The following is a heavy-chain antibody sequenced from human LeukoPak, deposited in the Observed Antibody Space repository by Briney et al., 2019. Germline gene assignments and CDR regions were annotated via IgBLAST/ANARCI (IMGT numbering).Heavy chain of an antibody. CDR1: GGSISSSSYY. V-gene: IGHV4-39*01. CDR2: IYYSGST. CDR3: ARQVPSSWYLLRARPFDY. J-gene: IGHJ4*02. D-gene: IGHD6-13*01. Sequence: NTSETLSLTCTVSGGSISSSSYYWGWIRQPPGKGLEWIGSIYYSGSTYYNPSLKSRVTISVDTSKNQFSLKLSSVTAADTAVYYCARQVPSSWYLLRARPFDYWGQGTLVTVSS.